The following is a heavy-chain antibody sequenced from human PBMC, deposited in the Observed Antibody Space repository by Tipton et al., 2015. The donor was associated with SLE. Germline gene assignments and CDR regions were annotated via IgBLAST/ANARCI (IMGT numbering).Heavy chain of an antibody. V-gene: IGHV4-59*01. CDR2: IYYSGST. Sequence: TLSLTCTVSGGSISSYYWNWIRQPPGKGLEWIGYIYYSGSTNYNPSLKSRVTISVDTSKNQFSLKLSSVTAADTAVYYCARAGRYYYGSGTFDYWGQGTLVTVSS. CDR3: ARAGRYYYGSGTFDY. D-gene: IGHD3-10*01. J-gene: IGHJ4*02. CDR1: GGSISSYY.